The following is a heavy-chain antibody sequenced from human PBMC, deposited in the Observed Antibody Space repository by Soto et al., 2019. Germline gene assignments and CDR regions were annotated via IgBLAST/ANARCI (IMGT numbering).Heavy chain of an antibody. CDR2: VSGSGDRT. D-gene: IGHD1-1*01. CDR3: SRVTDNSASDY. CDR1: GFIFTSSA. Sequence: EVQLLESGGGLVQPGGSLRLSCAASGFIFTSSALRWVRQAPGKGLEWVSSVSGSGDRTYYADSVKGRFTISRDSSKNTLYLQMNSLRAEDTAVYYCSRVTDNSASDYWGQGTLVTFSS. J-gene: IGHJ4*02. V-gene: IGHV3-23*01.